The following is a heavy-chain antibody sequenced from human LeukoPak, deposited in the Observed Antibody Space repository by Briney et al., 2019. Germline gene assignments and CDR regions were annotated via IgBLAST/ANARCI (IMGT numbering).Heavy chain of an antibody. V-gene: IGHV4-38-2*02. CDR3: TREEGGTTVDY. D-gene: IGHD1-1*01. CDR2: ISHSGTT. CDR1: GYSISSGYF. Sequence: SETLSLTCTVSGYSISSGYFWGWIRQPPGKGLEWIGNISHSGTTYYNPSLKSRITISQDTSKNQFSLKVNSVTAADTAAYYCTREEGGTTVDYWGQGTLVTVSS. J-gene: IGHJ4*02.